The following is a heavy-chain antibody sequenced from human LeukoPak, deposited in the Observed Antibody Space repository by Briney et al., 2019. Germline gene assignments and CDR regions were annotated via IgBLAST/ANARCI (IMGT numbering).Heavy chain of an antibody. J-gene: IGHJ3*02. CDR3: AKTRGSGSHYGLHAYDI. Sequence: PGGSLRLSCAASGFTFSSYAMSWVRQAPGKGLEWVSAISGSGGSTYYADSVKGRFTISRDNSKNTLYLQMNSLRAEDTAVYYRAKTRGSGSHYGLHAYDIWGQGTMVTVSS. CDR2: ISGSGGST. CDR1: GFTFSSYA. V-gene: IGHV3-23*01. D-gene: IGHD1-26*01.